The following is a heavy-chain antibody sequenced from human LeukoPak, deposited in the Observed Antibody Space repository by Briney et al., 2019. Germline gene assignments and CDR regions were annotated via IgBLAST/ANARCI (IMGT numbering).Heavy chain of an antibody. CDR1: GFTFSSYA. CDR2: ISSNGGST. V-gene: IGHV3-64*01. CDR3: ARAYSGSYYGYGIDV. Sequence: GGSLRLSCAASGFTFSSYAMHWVRQAPGKGLEYVSAISSNGGSTYYANSVKGRFTISRDNSKNTLYLQMGSLRAEDMAVYYCARAYSGSYYGYGIDVWGQGTTVTVSS. D-gene: IGHD1-26*01. J-gene: IGHJ6*02.